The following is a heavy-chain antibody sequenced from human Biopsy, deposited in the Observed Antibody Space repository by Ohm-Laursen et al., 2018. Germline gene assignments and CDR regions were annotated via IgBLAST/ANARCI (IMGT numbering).Heavy chain of an antibody. J-gene: IGHJ5*02. V-gene: IGHV4-31*01. CDR2: IFNSANT. CDR1: GGSISSGGSY. Sequence: TLSLTCTASGGSISSGGSYWSWIRQRPGKGLEWIGYIFNSANTYYNPSLKNLITISGDTSKNQFSLKLNSVTAADTAVYYCARGDYFDSNGYFWFDPWGQGTLVTVSS. D-gene: IGHD3-22*01. CDR3: ARGDYFDSNGYFWFDP.